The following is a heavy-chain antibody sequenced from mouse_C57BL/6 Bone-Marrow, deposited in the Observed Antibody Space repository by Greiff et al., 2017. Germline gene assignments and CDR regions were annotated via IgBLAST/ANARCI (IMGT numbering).Heavy chain of an antibody. CDR2: IYPRSGNT. V-gene: IGHV1-81*01. CDR1: GYTFTSYG. Sequence: VNVVESGAELARPGASVKLSCKASGYTFTSYGISWVKQRPGQGLEWIGEIYPRSGNTYYNEKFKGKATLTADKSSSTAYMELRSLTSEDSAVYFGAILLWLRPEDFDYWGQGTTLTVSA. D-gene: IGHD2-2*01. CDR3: AILLWLRPEDFDY. J-gene: IGHJ2*01.